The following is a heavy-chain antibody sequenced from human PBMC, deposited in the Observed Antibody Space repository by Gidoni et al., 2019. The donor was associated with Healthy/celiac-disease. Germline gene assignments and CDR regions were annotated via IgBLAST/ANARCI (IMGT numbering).Heavy chain of an antibody. CDR1: GSTFSSYS. D-gene: IGHD6-19*01. J-gene: IGHJ6*02. Sequence: EVQLVESGGGLVKPGGSLRLSCAASGSTFSSYSMNWVRQAPGKGLEWVSSISSSSSYIYYADSVKGRFTISRDNAKNSLYLQMNSLRAEDTSVYYCARGEDSSGWYGNYYYYYGMDVWGQGTTVTVSS. CDR3: ARGEDSSGWYGNYYYYYGMDV. V-gene: IGHV3-21*01. CDR2: ISSSSSYI.